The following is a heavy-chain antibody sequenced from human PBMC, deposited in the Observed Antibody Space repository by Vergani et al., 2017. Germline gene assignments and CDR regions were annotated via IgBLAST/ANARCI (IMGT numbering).Heavy chain of an antibody. CDR2: IYHSGST. CDR3: ARPXSSSWYQVSWYFDL. V-gene: IGHV4-38-2*01. J-gene: IGHJ2*01. CDR1: GYSISSGYY. D-gene: IGHD6-13*01. Sequence: QLQESGPGLVKPSETLSLTCAVSGYSISSGYYWGWIRQPPGKGLEWIGSIYHSGSTYYNPSLKSRVTISVDTSKNQFSLKLSSVTAADTAVYYCARPXSSSWYQVSWYFDLWGRGTLVTVSS.